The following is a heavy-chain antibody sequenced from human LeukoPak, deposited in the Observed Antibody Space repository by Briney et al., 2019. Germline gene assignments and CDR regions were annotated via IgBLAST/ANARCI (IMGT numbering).Heavy chain of an antibody. V-gene: IGHV4-34*01. CDR1: GGSFSGYY. CDR3: ATGRAAAGPVDFDY. Sequence: SEPLSLTCAVYGGSFSGYYWSWLRQPPGKGLEWIGEINHSGSTNYNPSLKSRVTISVDTSKNQFSLKLSSVTAADTAVYYCATGRAAAGPVDFDYWGQGTLVTVSS. J-gene: IGHJ4*02. D-gene: IGHD6-13*01. CDR2: INHSGST.